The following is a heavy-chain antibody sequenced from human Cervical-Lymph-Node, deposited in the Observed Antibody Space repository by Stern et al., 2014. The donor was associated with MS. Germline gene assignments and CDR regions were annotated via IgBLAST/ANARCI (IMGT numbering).Heavy chain of an antibody. J-gene: IGHJ4*02. CDR1: GFSFSEYS. CDR2: ISALSSTI. V-gene: IGHV3-48*04. CDR3: ASHPN. Sequence: EMQLVESGGDLVKPGGSLRLSCVASGFSFSEYSMNWVRQAPGKGLEWISYISALSSTIHYADSVKGRFSISRDNAGNLVYLHMNSLRVEDTAVYYCASHPNWGQGTLVTVSS.